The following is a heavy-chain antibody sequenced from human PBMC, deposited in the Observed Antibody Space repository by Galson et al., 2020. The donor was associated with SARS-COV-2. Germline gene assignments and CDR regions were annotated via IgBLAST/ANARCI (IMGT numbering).Heavy chain of an antibody. J-gene: IGHJ6*02. CDR1: GFTFSTYA. Sequence: GESLKISCAASGFTFSTYAMHWVRQAPGKGLEWVAIISYDESKKYYADSVKGRFTISRDNSKNTLYLQMNGLRAEDTAMYYCASGGYNYGQPYYYYGMDVWCQGTTVTVSS. CDR2: ISYDESKK. CDR3: ASGGYNYGQPYYYYGMDV. D-gene: IGHD5-18*01. V-gene: IGHV3-30*04.